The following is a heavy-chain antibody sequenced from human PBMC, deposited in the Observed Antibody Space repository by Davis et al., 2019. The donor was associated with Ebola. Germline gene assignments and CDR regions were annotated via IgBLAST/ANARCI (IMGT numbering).Heavy chain of an antibody. CDR3: VRPSLTVSGTRSFDT. CDR1: GFTFSSNS. V-gene: IGHV3-23*01. D-gene: IGHD1-7*01. CDR2: ISASVGRS. J-gene: IGHJ5*02. Sequence: GESLKISCAASGFTFSSNSMNWVRQAPGKGLEWVSGISASVGRSYYADPVKGRFTISRDNSKNTLYLQMNGLRAEDTAVYYCVRPSLTVSGTRSFDTWGQGTLVTVSS.